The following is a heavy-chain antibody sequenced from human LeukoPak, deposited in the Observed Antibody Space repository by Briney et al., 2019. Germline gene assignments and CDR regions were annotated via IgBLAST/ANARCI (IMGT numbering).Heavy chain of an antibody. Sequence: LDSVKGRFTISRDNAKNSLHLRMNSLRAEDTAVYYCASADFWSIYVDYWGQGTLVTVSS. CDR3: ASADFWSIYVDY. J-gene: IGHJ4*02. D-gene: IGHD3-3*01. V-gene: IGHV3-7*01.